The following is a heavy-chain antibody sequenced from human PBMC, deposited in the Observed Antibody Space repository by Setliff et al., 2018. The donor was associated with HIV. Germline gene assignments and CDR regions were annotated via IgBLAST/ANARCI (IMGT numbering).Heavy chain of an antibody. CDR3: ARNDAFDI. Sequence: SETLSLTCTVSGDSISRDFYYWNWVRQPAGKGLEWIGHIYTNGRTHYNPSLKSRVTISMDTSKNQFSLKLSSVTAADTAVYYCARNDAFDIWGQGTLVTVSS. J-gene: IGHJ3*02. CDR1: GDSISRDFYY. V-gene: IGHV4-61*09. CDR2: IYTNGRT.